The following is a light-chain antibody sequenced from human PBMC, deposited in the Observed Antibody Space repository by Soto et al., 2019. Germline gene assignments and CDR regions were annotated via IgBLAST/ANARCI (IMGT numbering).Light chain of an antibody. J-gene: IGKJ1*01. V-gene: IGKV3-20*01. CDR1: QSVSSN. CDR3: LQYGNSRT. CDR2: DAS. Sequence: EIVMTQSPATLSVPPGESATLSCRASQSVSSNLAWYQPKPGQAPRLLIFDASSRATGIPDRFSGSGSGTDFTLTINSLEPEDFAVDYCLQYGNSRTGGQGTKVEIK.